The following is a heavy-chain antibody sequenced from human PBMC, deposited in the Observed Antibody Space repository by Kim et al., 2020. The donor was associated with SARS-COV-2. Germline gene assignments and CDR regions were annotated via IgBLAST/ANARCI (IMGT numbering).Heavy chain of an antibody. Sequence: QKFQGRVTMTEDTSTDTAYMELSSLRSEDMAVYYCATVPAKTYYYYGMDVWGQGTTVTVSS. CDR3: ATVPAKTYYYYGMDV. V-gene: IGHV1-24*01. J-gene: IGHJ6*02.